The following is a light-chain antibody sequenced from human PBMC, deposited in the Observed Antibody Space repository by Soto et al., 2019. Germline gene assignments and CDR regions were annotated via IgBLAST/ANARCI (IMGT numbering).Light chain of an antibody. J-gene: IGKJ1*01. CDR3: HQYGSSPRT. Sequence: PGESASLSFRASQSVSSTSLAWYQQKPGQAPSLLIYGAYSRATGITERFSGSGSGTDFTLTTSRLEPEDFAVYYCHQYGSSPRTVGQGTQVEIK. CDR1: QSVSSTS. CDR2: GAY. V-gene: IGKV3-20*01.